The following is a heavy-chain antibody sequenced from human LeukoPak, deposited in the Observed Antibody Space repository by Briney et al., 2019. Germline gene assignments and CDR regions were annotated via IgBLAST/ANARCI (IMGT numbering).Heavy chain of an antibody. V-gene: IGHV3-21*01. CDR1: GFAFSTYS. CDR2: ITSTGTYI. CDR3: ARVAGGKFHLDY. D-gene: IGHD6-13*01. Sequence: PGGSLRLSCAASGFAFSTYSMNWVRQAPGKGLEWISSITSTGTYIYYADSVKGRLTISRDNAKNSLYLQMNSLRAEDTAVYFCARVAGGKFHLDYWGQGAQVTVSS. J-gene: IGHJ4*02.